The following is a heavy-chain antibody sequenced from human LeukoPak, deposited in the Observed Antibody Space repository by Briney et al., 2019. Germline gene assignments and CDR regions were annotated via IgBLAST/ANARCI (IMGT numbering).Heavy chain of an antibody. V-gene: IGHV1-3*01. CDR2: INAGNGNT. CDR1: GYTFTSYA. D-gene: IGHD3-22*01. CDR3: ARGADYYDSSGHYYLSDWFDP. Sequence: ASVKVSCKASGYTFTSYAMHWVRQAPGQRLEWMGWINAGNGNTKYSQKFQGRVTITRDTSASTAYMELSSLRSEDTAVYYCARGADYYDSSGHYYLSDWFDPWGQGTLVTVSS. J-gene: IGHJ5*02.